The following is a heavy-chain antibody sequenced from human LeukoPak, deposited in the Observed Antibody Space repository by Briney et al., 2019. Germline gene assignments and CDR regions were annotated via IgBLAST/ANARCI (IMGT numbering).Heavy chain of an antibody. CDR2: ISGSSNDI. CDR1: GFPFSIYT. V-gene: IGHV3-21*01. D-gene: IGHD2-15*01. Sequence: GGSLRLSCAASGFPFSIYTMNWVRQAPGKGLECVSSISGSSNDIYYAGSVKGRFTISRDNAKNSLYLQMNSLRAEDTAVYYCATDYYCSGGSCYPPDWGQGTLVTVSS. J-gene: IGHJ4*02. CDR3: ATDYYCSGGSCYPPD.